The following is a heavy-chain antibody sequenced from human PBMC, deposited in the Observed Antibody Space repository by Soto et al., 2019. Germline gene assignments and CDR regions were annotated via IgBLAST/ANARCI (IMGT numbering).Heavy chain of an antibody. CDR3: ARWGTTGRLDV. D-gene: IGHD3-16*01. Sequence: QVHLVESGGGVVQPGTSLRLSCVGSGFTFRSYVIHWVRQAPGKGLEWVALTSYDGSNNFYGDSVKGRFTISRDNSRNTVELQMDSLRLEDTALYYCARWGTTGRLDVWGQGTLVSVSS. CDR2: TSYDGSNN. CDR1: GFTFRSYV. V-gene: IGHV3-33*05. J-gene: IGHJ4*02.